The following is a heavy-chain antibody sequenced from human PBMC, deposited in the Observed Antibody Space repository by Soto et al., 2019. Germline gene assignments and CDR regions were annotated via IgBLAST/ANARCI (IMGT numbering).Heavy chain of an antibody. V-gene: IGHV4-31*11. D-gene: IGHD2-15*01. J-gene: IGHJ6*02. CDR2: FYHSGST. CDR1: GGSLRSATYY. Sequence: SETLSLTCAVSGGSLRSATYYWSWIRQHPGKGLEWIGYFYHSGSTYYNPSLKSRVTISVDTSKNQFSLKLSSVTAADTAVYYCARAMVCSGGSCYSPYYYYGMDVWGQGTTVTVSS. CDR3: ARAMVCSGGSCYSPYYYYGMDV.